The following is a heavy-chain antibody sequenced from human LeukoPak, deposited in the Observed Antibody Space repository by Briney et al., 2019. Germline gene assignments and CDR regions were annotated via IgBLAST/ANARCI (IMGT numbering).Heavy chain of an antibody. V-gene: IGHV3-11*05. CDR3: ARAGGVYNSSWYQFDY. CDR2: ITSSTGYT. Sequence: GGSLSLSCAASGFIVSDNYMSWVRQAPGKGLEWVSYITSSTGYTSYADSVKGRFTISRDNAKNSLYLQMNSLRAEDTAVYYCARAGGVYNSSWYQFDYWGQGTLVTVSS. J-gene: IGHJ4*02. CDR1: GFIVSDNY. D-gene: IGHD6-13*01.